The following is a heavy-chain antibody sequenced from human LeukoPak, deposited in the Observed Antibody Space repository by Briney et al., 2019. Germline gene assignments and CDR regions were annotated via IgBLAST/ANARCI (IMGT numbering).Heavy chain of an antibody. J-gene: IGHJ2*01. V-gene: IGHV4-38-2*02. CDR3: ARDPVVPATSMQFDWYFDL. Sequence: SETLSLTCTVSGYSISSGYYWGWIRQPPGKGLEWIGSISHSGSPYYNPSLKSRVTISVHTSKNQFSLKLTSVTAADTAVYYCARDPVVPATSMQFDWYFDLWGRGTLVTVSS. D-gene: IGHD2-15*01. CDR1: GYSISSGYY. CDR2: ISHSGSP.